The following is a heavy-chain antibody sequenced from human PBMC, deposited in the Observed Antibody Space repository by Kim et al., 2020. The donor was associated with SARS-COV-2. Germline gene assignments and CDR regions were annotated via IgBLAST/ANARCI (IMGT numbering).Heavy chain of an antibody. Sequence: GGSLRLSCRASTFTLTTYAMTWVRQAPGKGLEWVSTISDSTYYADSVKGRFTISRDNSKNTLYLQMNSLRDEDTAVYYCAKLTSTSCYWCPFDVWGQGTMVTVSS. J-gene: IGHJ3*01. V-gene: IGHV3-23*01. CDR1: TFTLTTYA. CDR3: AKLTSTSCYWCPFDV. D-gene: IGHD2-2*01. CDR2: ISDST.